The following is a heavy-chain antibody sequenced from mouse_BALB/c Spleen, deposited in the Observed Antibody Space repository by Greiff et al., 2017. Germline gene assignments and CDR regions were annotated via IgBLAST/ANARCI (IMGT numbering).Heavy chain of an antibody. CDR3: AITVVADYFDY. CDR1: GYAFSSYW. CDR2: IYPGDGDT. J-gene: IGHJ2*01. D-gene: IGHD1-1*01. V-gene: IGHV1-80*01. Sequence: QVHVKQSGAELVRPGSSVKISCKASGYAFSSYWMNWVKQRPGQGLEWIGQIYPGDGDTNYNGKFKGKATLTADKSSSTAYMQLSSLTSEDSAVYFCAITVVADYFDYWGQGTTLTVSS.